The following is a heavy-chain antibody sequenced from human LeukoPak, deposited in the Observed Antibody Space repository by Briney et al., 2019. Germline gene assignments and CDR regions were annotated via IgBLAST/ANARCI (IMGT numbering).Heavy chain of an antibody. J-gene: IGHJ4*02. Sequence: GGSLRLSCAASGFTFSSYAMHWVRQAPGKGLEWVAVISYDGSNKYYADSVKGRFTISRDNSKNTLYLQMNSLRAEDTAVYYCAREDSSGWYEYFDYWGQGTLVTVSP. CDR2: ISYDGSNK. V-gene: IGHV3-30-3*01. CDR1: GFTFSSYA. CDR3: AREDSSGWYEYFDY. D-gene: IGHD6-19*01.